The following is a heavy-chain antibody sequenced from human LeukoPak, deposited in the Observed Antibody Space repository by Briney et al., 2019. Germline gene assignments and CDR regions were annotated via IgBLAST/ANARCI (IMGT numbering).Heavy chain of an antibody. D-gene: IGHD1-1*01. CDR2: TYYRSKWYN. CDR3: ARASSSETGPDY. V-gene: IGHV6-1*01. Sequence: SQTLSLTCTISRDSVSSNSAAWNWIRQSPSRGLEWLGRTYYRSKWYNDYAVSVKSRITINPNTSKNQFSLQLNSVTPEDTAVYYCARASSSETGPDYWGQGTLVTVSS. CDR1: RDSVSSNSAA. J-gene: IGHJ4*02.